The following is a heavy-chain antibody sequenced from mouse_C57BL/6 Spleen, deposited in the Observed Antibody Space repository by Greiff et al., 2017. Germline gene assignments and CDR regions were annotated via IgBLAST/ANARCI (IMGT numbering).Heavy chain of an antibody. CDR3: ARGTAQATDYFDY. J-gene: IGHJ2*01. D-gene: IGHD3-2*02. Sequence: EVQRVESGAELVKPGASVKLSCTASGFNIKDYYMHWVKQRTEQGLEWIGRIDPEDGETKYAPKFQGKATITADTSSNTAYLQLSSLTSEDTAVYYCARGTAQATDYFDYWGQGTTLTVSS. CDR2: IDPEDGET. CDR1: GFNIKDYY. V-gene: IGHV14-2*01.